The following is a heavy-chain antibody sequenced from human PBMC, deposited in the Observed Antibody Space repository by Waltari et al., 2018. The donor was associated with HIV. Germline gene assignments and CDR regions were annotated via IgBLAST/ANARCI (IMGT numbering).Heavy chain of an antibody. CDR1: GGSISSYY. CDR3: ARGLRLGELSLYKYAFDI. V-gene: IGHV4-4*07. J-gene: IGHJ3*02. Sequence: QVQLEESGPGLVKPSETLSLTCTVPGGSISSYYWSCIRLPAGKGLEWIGRIYTSGSTNYNPSLKSRVTLSVDTSMNQFSLKLSSVTAADTAVYYCARGLRLGELSLYKYAFDIWGQGTMVTVSS. D-gene: IGHD3-16*02. CDR2: IYTSGST.